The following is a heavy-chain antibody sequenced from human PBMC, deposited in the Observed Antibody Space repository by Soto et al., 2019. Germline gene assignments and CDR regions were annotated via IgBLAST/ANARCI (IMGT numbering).Heavy chain of an antibody. J-gene: IGHJ4*02. CDR1: GFNFAAYT. CDR2: IRRIAYGGTT. CDR3: SRSLAIDFDS. V-gene: IGHV3-49*04. Sequence: PGGSLRLSCSASGFNFAAYTMSWVRLTPGKGLEWVGFIRRIAYGGTTDYAASVKGRFTISRDDSRKIVYLQMSHLKIEDTAVYYCSRSLAIDFDSWGQGTLVTVSS.